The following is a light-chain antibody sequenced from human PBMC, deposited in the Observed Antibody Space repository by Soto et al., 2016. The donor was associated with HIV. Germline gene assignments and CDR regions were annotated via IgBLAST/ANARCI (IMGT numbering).Light chain of an antibody. V-gene: IGLV3-21*03. CDR2: DDS. J-gene: IGLJ1*01. CDR3: QVWDSSSDHPYV. CDR1: NIGGKS. Sequence: SYVLTQSPSVSVAPGKTARITCGGNNIGGKSVRWYQQKPGQAPVLVVYDDSDRPSGIPERFSGSNSGNTATLTISRVEAGDEADYYCQVWDSSSDHPYVFGTGTKVTVL.